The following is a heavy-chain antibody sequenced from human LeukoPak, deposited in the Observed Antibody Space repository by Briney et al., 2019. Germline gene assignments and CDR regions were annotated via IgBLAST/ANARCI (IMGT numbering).Heavy chain of an antibody. V-gene: IGHV4-61*02. J-gene: IGHJ3*02. CDR2: IYTSGST. D-gene: IGHD4-17*01. CDR3: ARGIGVDYGDKNAFDI. Sequence: SGTLSLTCTVSGGSISSGSYYWSWIRQPAGKGLEWIGRIYTSGSTNYNPSLKSRVTISVDTSKNQFSLKLSSVTAADTAVYYCARGIGVDYGDKNAFDIWGQGTMVTVSS. CDR1: GGSISSGSYY.